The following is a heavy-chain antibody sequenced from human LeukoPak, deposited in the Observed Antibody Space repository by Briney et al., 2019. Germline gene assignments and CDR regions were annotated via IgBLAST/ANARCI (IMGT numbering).Heavy chain of an antibody. D-gene: IGHD6-13*01. J-gene: IGHJ4*02. CDR2: INNDGSGT. Sequence: GGSLRLSCAASGFAFSSFWMLWVRQAPGKGLVWVSRINNDGSGTSYVDSVKGRFTISRDNAKNTLYLQMNSLRAEDTAVYYCARDKAAAGHGDYWGQGTLATVSS. CDR1: GFAFSSFW. V-gene: IGHV3-74*01. CDR3: ARDKAAAGHGDY.